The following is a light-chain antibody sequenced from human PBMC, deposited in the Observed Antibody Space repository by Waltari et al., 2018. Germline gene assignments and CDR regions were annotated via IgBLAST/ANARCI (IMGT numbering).Light chain of an antibody. CDR2: DNN. Sequence: SVLTQPPPVSAAPGQQVTLSSSARSSNIGNNGVSWYQQLPGTAPKLLIYDNNKRPSGIPDRFTGSKSGTSATLGITGLQTGDEADYYCGTWDSSLSALFGGGTKLTVL. CDR3: GTWDSSLSAL. J-gene: IGLJ3*02. CDR1: SSNIGNNG. V-gene: IGLV1-51*01.